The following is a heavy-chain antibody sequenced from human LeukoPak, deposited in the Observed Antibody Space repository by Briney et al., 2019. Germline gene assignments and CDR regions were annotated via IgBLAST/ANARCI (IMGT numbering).Heavy chain of an antibody. D-gene: IGHD2-8*01. CDR3: ARVQGHPPNGLDI. CDR1: GFPFSSYW. V-gene: IGHV3-7*01. Sequence: PGGSLRLSCVASGFPFSSYWMTWVRQAPGKGLEWVANIKQDGSKKSYVDSVKGRFTISRDNAKNTAYLQMNSLRAEDTAVYYCARVQGHPPNGLDIWGQGTMVTVSS. CDR2: IKQDGSKK. J-gene: IGHJ3*02.